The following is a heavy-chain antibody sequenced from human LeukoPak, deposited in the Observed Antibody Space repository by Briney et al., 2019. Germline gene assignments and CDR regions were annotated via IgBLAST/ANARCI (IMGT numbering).Heavy chain of an antibody. V-gene: IGHV1-2*02. CDR1: GYTFTGYY. D-gene: IGHD4-17*01. J-gene: IGHJ6*03. CDR2: INPNSGGT. Sequence: ASVKVSCKAFGYTFTGYYLHWVRQAPGQGLEWMGWINPNSGGTNYAQKFQGRVTMTRDTSISTAYMELSRLRSDDTAVYYCASRAGDYGDYDRYYYYYYMDVWGKGTTVTVSS. CDR3: ASRAGDYGDYDRYYYYYYMDV.